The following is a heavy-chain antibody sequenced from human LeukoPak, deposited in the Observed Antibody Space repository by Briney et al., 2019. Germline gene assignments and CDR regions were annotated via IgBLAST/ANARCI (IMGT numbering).Heavy chain of an antibody. D-gene: IGHD2-2*01. CDR3: ASSPARVVPAAGFDY. CDR2: ISWNSGSI. Sequence: GGSLRLSCAASGFTFDDYAMHWVRQAPGKGLEWVSGISWNSGSIGYADSVKGRFTISRDNAKNSLYLQMNSLRAEDTAVYYCASSPARVVPAAGFDYWGQGTLVTVSS. CDR1: GFTFDDYA. V-gene: IGHV3-9*01. J-gene: IGHJ4*02.